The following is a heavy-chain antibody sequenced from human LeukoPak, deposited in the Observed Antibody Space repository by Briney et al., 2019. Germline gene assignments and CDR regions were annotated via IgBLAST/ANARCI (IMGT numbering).Heavy chain of an antibody. V-gene: IGHV1-8*01. CDR2: MNPNSGNT. Sequence: ASVKVSCKASGYTFTSYDINWVRQSTGQGLEWMGWMNPNSGNTGYAQKFQGRVTMTRNTSISTAYMELSSLRSEDTAVYYCARGSSSWNDAFDIWGQGTMVIVSS. D-gene: IGHD6-13*01. J-gene: IGHJ3*02. CDR3: ARGSSSWNDAFDI. CDR1: GYTFTSYD.